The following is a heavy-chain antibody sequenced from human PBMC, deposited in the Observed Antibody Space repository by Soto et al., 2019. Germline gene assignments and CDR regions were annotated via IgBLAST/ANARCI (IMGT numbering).Heavy chain of an antibody. CDR3: ARDRAQYYDFWSGYYTHPSYGMDV. V-gene: IGHV1-18*01. Sequence: GGSVEVFFKASGYTFTSDGISLVRQAPGQGLEWIGWISAYNGNTNYAQKLQGRVTMTTDTSTSTAYMELRSLRSDDTAVYYCARDRAQYYDFWSGYYTHPSYGMDVWGQGTTVTVSS. D-gene: IGHD3-3*01. J-gene: IGHJ6*02. CDR1: GYTFTSDG. CDR2: ISAYNGNT.